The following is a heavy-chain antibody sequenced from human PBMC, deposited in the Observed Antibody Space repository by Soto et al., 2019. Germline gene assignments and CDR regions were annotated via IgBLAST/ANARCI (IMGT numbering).Heavy chain of an antibody. V-gene: IGHV1-46*01. CDR2: VNPSGGHT. D-gene: IGHD2-21*02. Sequence: QVQLVQSGAEVKKPGASVKVSCKASGDTFTDYYIHWVRQAPGQGLEWMGTVNPSGGHTTYAQHFLGRMTRTRATSTSTRYMELTSLTSEDTAVYYCARGGHVVVVTAALDYWGQGTLVTVSS. J-gene: IGHJ4*02. CDR3: ARGGHVVVVTAALDY. CDR1: GDTFTDYY.